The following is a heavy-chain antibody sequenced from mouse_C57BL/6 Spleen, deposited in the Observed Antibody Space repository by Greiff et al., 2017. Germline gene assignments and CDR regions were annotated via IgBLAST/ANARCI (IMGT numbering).Heavy chain of an antibody. Sequence: VKLMESGPELVKPGASVKISCKASGYAFSSSWMNWVKQRPGKGLEWIGRIYPGDGDTNYNGKFKGKATLTADKSSSTAYMQLSSLTSEDSAVYFCSYDYLFDYWGQGTTLTVSS. CDR1: GYAFSSSW. V-gene: IGHV1-82*01. J-gene: IGHJ2*01. CDR3: SYDYLFDY. CDR2: IYPGDGDT. D-gene: IGHD2-4*01.